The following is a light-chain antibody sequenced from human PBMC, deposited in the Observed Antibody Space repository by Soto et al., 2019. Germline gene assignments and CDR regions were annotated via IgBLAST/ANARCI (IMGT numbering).Light chain of an antibody. CDR2: EVR. Sequence: QSALTQPPSVSGSPGQSVTISCTGTNSDVGSYNRVSWYQQPPGTAPKLIIYEVRYRPSGVPDRFAGSKSGYTASLTISGLQPEEDADYCCSSYTTRSTLIFGGGTKLTVL. V-gene: IGLV2-18*02. CDR3: SSYTTRSTLI. J-gene: IGLJ2*01. CDR1: NSDVGSYNR.